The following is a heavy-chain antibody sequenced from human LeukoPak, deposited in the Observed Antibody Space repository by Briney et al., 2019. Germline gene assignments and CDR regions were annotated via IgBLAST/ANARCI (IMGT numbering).Heavy chain of an antibody. Sequence: ASVKVSCKASGYTFTSYGISWVRQAPGQGREWMGWISAYNGNTNYAQKLQGRVTMTTDTSTSTAYMELRSLRSDDTAVYYCAREIEQWLVRYLDYWGQGTLVTVSS. J-gene: IGHJ4*02. CDR1: GYTFTSYG. CDR3: AREIEQWLVRYLDY. V-gene: IGHV1-18*01. D-gene: IGHD6-19*01. CDR2: ISAYNGNT.